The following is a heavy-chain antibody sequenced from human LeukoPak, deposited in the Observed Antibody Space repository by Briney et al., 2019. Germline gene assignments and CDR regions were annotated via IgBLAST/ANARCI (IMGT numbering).Heavy chain of an antibody. D-gene: IGHD1-26*01. Sequence: GASVKVSCKASGYTFTSNDINWVRQATGQGLEWMGWMNPNSGNTGYAQKFQGRVTMTRNTSISTAYMELSSLRSEDTAVYYCARDIVGATPDDYWGQGTLVTVSS. CDR2: MNPNSGNT. J-gene: IGHJ4*02. V-gene: IGHV1-8*01. CDR3: ARDIVGATPDDY. CDR1: GYTFTSND.